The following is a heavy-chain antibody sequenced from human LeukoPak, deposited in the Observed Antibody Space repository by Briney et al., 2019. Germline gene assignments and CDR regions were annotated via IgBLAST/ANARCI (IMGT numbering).Heavy chain of an antibody. CDR1: GFTFDDYA. CDR3: AKDKGAGGSYFKN. D-gene: IGHD3-16*01. V-gene: IGHV3-9*01. Sequence: GRSLRLSCAASGFTFDDYAMHWVRQAPGMGLEWVSGISWNSGSIGYADSVKGRFTISRDNAKNSLYLQMNSLRAEDTALYYCAKDKGAGGSYFKNWGQGTLVTVSS. CDR2: ISWNSGSI. J-gene: IGHJ4*02.